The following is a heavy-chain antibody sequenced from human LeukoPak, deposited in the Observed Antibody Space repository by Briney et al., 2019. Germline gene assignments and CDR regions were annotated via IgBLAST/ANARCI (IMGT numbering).Heavy chain of an antibody. CDR2: ISGDGGIT. J-gene: IGHJ4*02. Sequence: SGGSLRLSCAASGFTFDDYAMHWVSHAPGKGLEWVSLISGDGGITYYADSVKGRFTISRNNSKTTMYLQMNSLRAEDTAVYYCAKSSRTTTVSPFGSWGQGTLVTVSS. D-gene: IGHD4-17*01. CDR1: GFTFDDYA. V-gene: IGHV3-43*02. CDR3: AKSSRTTTVSPFGS.